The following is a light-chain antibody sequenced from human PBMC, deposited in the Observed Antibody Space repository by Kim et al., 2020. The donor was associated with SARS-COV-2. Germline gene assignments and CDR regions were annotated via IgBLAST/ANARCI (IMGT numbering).Light chain of an antibody. V-gene: IGLV4-69*01. CDR1: SGHSSYA. Sequence: QPVLTQSPSASASLGASVKLTCTLSSGHSSYAIAWHQQQPEKGPRYLMKLNSDGSHSKGDGIPDRFSGSSSGAERYLTISSLQSEDEADYYCQTWGTGSWGFGGGTQLTVL. CDR2: LNSDGSH. J-gene: IGLJ3*02. CDR3: QTWGTGSWG.